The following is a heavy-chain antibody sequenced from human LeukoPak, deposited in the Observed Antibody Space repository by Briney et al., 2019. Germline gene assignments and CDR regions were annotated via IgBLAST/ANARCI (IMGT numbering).Heavy chain of an antibody. CDR3: TSRYCTTTNCYSFDN. J-gene: IGHJ3*02. Sequence: PGGSLRLSCAASGFTFGSYNMNWVRQAPGKGLEWVSSISSSSAHIFYADSVKGRFSISRDNAKNSLYLQMNSLRVEDTAVYYCTSRYCTTTNCYSFDNWGQGTLVTVSS. V-gene: IGHV3-21*01. CDR1: GFTFGSYN. D-gene: IGHD2-2*01. CDR2: ISSSSAHI.